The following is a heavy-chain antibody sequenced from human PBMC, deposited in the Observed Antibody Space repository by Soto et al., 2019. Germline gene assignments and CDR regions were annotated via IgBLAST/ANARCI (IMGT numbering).Heavy chain of an antibody. CDR3: ARDRGDYDFWSSYYWYFDY. J-gene: IGHJ4*02. CDR1: GYTFTNYG. D-gene: IGHD3-3*01. V-gene: IGHV1-18*01. CDR2: ISAYNGNI. Sequence: QVQLVQSGAEVKKPGASVKVSCKASGYTFTNYGISWVRQAPGQGLEWMGWISAYNGNIKYAQKVQGRVTLTTDTSTSTAYMDLKSLRSDDTAVYYCARDRGDYDFWSSYYWYFDYWGQGTLVTVSS.